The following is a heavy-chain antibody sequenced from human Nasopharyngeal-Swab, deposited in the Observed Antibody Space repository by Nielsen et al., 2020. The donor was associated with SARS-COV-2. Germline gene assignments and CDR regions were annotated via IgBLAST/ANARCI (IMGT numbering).Heavy chain of an antibody. CDR2: ISYDGSNK. V-gene: IGHV3-30*04. Sequence: LSLTRAAPGFTFSSYAMHWVRQAPGKGLEWVAVISYDGSNKYYADSVKGRFTISRDNSKNTLYLQMNSLRAEDTAVYYCARDGPVSYSSGWYFTPDLNGSFDYWGQGTLVTVSS. D-gene: IGHD6-19*01. CDR3: ARDGPVSYSSGWYFTPDLNGSFDY. CDR1: GFTFSSYA. J-gene: IGHJ4*02.